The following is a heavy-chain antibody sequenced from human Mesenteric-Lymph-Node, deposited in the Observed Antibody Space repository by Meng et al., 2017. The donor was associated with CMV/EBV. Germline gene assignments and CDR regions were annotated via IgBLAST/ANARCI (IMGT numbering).Heavy chain of an antibody. CDR3: AKDGSDCSSTSCYIIDY. CDR1: GFTFSSYS. V-gene: IGHV3-7*01. Sequence: GGSLRLSCAASGFTFSSYSMNWVRQAPGKGLEWVANIKQDGSEKYYVDSVKGRFTISRDNAKNSLYLQMNSLKAEDTALYYCAKDGSDCSSTSCYIIDYWGQGTLVTVSS. J-gene: IGHJ4*02. CDR2: IKQDGSEK. D-gene: IGHD2-2*01.